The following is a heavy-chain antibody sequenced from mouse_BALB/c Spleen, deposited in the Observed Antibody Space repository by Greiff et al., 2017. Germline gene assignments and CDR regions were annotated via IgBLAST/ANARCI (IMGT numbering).Heavy chain of an antibody. Sequence: VQLQQSGPELVKPGASVKMSCKASGYTFTSYVMHWVKQKPGQGLEWIGYINPYNDGTKYNEKFKGKATLTSDKSSSTAYMELSSLTSEDSAVYYCARGRYDGYYTWFAYWGQGTLVTVSA. V-gene: IGHV1-14*01. CDR1: GYTFTSYV. D-gene: IGHD2-3*01. J-gene: IGHJ3*01. CDR3: ARGRYDGYYTWFAY. CDR2: INPYNDGT.